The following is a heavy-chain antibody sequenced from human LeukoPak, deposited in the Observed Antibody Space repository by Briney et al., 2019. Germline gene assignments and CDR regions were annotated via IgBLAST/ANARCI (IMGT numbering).Heavy chain of an antibody. CDR2: ISSNGGST. J-gene: IGHJ4*02. CDR3: VKDLQRGGGY. Sequence: GESLRLSCSASGFTFSSYAIHWVRQAPGKGLEYVSVISSNGGSTYYADSVKGRFTISRDNSKNTLYLQMSSLRAEDTAVYYCVKDLQRGGGYWGQGTLVTVSS. CDR1: GFTFSSYA. V-gene: IGHV3-64D*09. D-gene: IGHD3-16*01.